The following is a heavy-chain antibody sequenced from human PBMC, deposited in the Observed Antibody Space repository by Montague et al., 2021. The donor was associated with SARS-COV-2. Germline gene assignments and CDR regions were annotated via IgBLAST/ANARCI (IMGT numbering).Heavy chain of an antibody. V-gene: IGHV3-7*03. Sequence: SLRLSGAASGFTFSRYWMSWVRQTPGKGLEWVANIKPDGGEKHYVDSVXGRFTISRDNAKNSLNLQMDSLRAEDTALYYCARDSRIVGATGGMDVWGQGTTVIVSS. CDR1: GFTFSRYW. D-gene: IGHD1-26*01. J-gene: IGHJ6*02. CDR2: IKPDGGEK. CDR3: ARDSRIVGATGGMDV.